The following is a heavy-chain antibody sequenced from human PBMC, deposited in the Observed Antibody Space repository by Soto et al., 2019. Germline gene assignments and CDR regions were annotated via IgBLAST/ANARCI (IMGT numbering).Heavy chain of an antibody. CDR3: AREYSSSWYKGYFDY. J-gene: IGHJ4*02. V-gene: IGHV3-30-3*01. CDR1: GFTFSSYA. D-gene: IGHD6-13*01. Sequence: PGGSLRLSCAASGFTFSSYAMHWVRQAPGKGLEWVAVISYDGSNKYYADSVKGRFTISRDNSKNTLYLQMNSLRAEDTAVYYCAREYSSSWYKGYFDYWGQGSLVTVSS. CDR2: ISYDGSNK.